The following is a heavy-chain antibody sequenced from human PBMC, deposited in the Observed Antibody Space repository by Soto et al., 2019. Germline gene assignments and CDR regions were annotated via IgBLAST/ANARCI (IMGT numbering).Heavy chain of an antibody. Sequence: ASVKVSCKASGYTFTSYAMHWVRQAHGQRLEWMGWINAGNGNTKYSQKFQGRVTITRDKSASTAYMELSSLRSEDTAVYYCGRVPDCSSTSCYRPWFDPWGQGTLVTVSS. D-gene: IGHD2-2*02. CDR1: GYTFTSYA. CDR2: INAGNGNT. V-gene: IGHV1-3*01. CDR3: GRVPDCSSTSCYRPWFDP. J-gene: IGHJ5*02.